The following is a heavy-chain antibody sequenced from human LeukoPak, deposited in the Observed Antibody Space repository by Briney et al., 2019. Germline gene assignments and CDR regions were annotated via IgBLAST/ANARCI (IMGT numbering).Heavy chain of an antibody. CDR1: GSTFSSYG. Sequence: GRSLRLSCAASGSTFSSYGMHWVRQAPGKGLEWVAAIWYDGSNKYYADSVKGRFTISRDNSKNTLYLQMNSLRAEDTAVYYCARVGVPAAMPYYYGMDVWGQGTTVTVSS. V-gene: IGHV3-33*01. CDR3: ARVGVPAAMPYYYGMDV. D-gene: IGHD2-2*01. J-gene: IGHJ6*02. CDR2: IWYDGSNK.